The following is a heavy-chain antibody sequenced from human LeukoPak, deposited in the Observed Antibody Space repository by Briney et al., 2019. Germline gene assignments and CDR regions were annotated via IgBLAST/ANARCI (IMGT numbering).Heavy chain of an antibody. CDR3: AKDRPSYSGYDYEGY. D-gene: IGHD5-12*01. CDR1: GFTFSSYA. Sequence: GGSLRLSFAASGFTFSSYAMSWVRQAPGKGLEWVSAISGSGGSTYYADSVRGRFTLSSDNSQNTLYLPMNSLRAEDTAVYYCAKDRPSYSGYDYEGYRGQPTLVTVRS. J-gene: IGHJ4*02. CDR2: ISGSGGST. V-gene: IGHV3-23*01.